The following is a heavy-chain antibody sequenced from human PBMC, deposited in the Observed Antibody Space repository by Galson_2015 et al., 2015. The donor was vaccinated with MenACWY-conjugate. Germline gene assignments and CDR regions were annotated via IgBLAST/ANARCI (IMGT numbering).Heavy chain of an antibody. CDR1: GFTFSSYW. D-gene: IGHD2-15*01. Sequence: SLRLSCAASGFTFSSYWMHWARQAPGKGLVWVSRINSDGSSTSYADSVKGRFTISRDNAKNTLYLQMNSLRAEDTAVYYCATDPGYCSGGSCYSADYWGQGTLVTVSS. V-gene: IGHV3-74*01. CDR2: INSDGSST. J-gene: IGHJ4*02. CDR3: ATDPGYCSGGSCYSADY.